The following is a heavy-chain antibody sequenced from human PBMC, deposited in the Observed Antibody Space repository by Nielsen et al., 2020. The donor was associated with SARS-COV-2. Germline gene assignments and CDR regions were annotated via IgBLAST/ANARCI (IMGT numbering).Heavy chain of an antibody. V-gene: IGHV3-23*01. CDR2: ISGSGGST. D-gene: IGHD6-13*01. Sequence: GESLKISCAASGFTFSSYAMSWVRQAPGKRLEWVSAISGSGGSTYYADSVKGRFTISRDNSKNTLYLQMNSLRAEDTAVYYCAKDRERYSSSWSHAFDIWGQGTMVTVSS. CDR1: GFTFSSYA. J-gene: IGHJ3*02. CDR3: AKDRERYSSSWSHAFDI.